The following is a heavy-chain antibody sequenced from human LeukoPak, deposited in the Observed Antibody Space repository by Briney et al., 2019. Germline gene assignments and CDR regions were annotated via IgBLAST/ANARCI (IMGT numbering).Heavy chain of an antibody. J-gene: IGHJ4*02. V-gene: IGHV1-2*02. CDR2: INPKSGVT. CDR3: ARSGYNYGLD. CDR1: GYTFTDSY. D-gene: IGHD5-18*01. Sequence: GAAVKVSCKASGYTFTDSYMHWVRQAPGQGLEWMANINPKSGVTEYAQKFRGRVTVTRDTSIATAYIELNSLTSDDTAVYYCARSGYNYGLDWGQGTLVTVSS.